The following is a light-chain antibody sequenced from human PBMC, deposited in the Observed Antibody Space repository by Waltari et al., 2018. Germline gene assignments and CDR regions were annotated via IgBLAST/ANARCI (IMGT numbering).Light chain of an antibody. CDR2: GSS. J-gene: IGKJ4*01. Sequence: EIVLTQSPATLSLSPGEGATLSCRASQSVLTHLAWYKHKPGQAPRLLIYGSSNRATDTPARFSGSGSGTDFTLTISSLEPEDFADYYCQQTNNWPLTFGGGTKVDIK. V-gene: IGKV3-11*01. CDR1: QSVLTH. CDR3: QQTNNWPLT.